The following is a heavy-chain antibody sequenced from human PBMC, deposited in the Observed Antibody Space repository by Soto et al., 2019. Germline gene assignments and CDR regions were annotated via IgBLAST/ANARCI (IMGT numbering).Heavy chain of an antibody. J-gene: IGHJ4*02. D-gene: IGHD1-26*01. V-gene: IGHV4-39*01. Sequence: QLQLQESGPGLVKPSETLSLTCTVSGGSISSSSYYWGWIRQPPGKGLEWIGSIYYSGSTYYNPSLKSRVTISVDTSKNQFSLKLSSVTAADTAVYYCATREMELLVDYFDYWGQGTLVTVSS. CDR2: IYYSGST. CDR3: ATREMELLVDYFDY. CDR1: GGSISSSSYY.